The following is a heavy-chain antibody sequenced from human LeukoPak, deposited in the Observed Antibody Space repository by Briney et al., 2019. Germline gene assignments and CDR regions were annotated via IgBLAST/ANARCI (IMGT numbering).Heavy chain of an antibody. J-gene: IGHJ4*02. CDR3: ARDYYGSGSYYGYFDY. Sequence: SSETLSLTCTVSGYSISSGYYWGWIGHPPGKGLEWIGEIYHSGSTNYNPPLKSRVTISVDKSKNQFSLKLSSVTAADTAVYYCARDYYGSGSYYGYFDYWGQGTLVTVSS. CDR1: GYSISSGYY. CDR2: IYHSGST. V-gene: IGHV4-38-2*02. D-gene: IGHD3-10*01.